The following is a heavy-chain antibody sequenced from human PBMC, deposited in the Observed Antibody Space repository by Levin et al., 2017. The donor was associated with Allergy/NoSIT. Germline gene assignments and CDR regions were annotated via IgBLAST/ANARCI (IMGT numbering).Heavy chain of an antibody. D-gene: IGHD3-10*01. CDR3: ARDSGSGIYYRIDY. V-gene: IGHV1-2*06. CDR1: GYIFIDYY. CDR2: IDSKTGAS. Sequence: PGESLKISCKASGYIFIDYYIHWVRLAPGQGLEWMGRIDSKTGASNFAQKFQGRVSMTRDTSLNTVYMELTGLKADDTAIYFCARDSGSGIYYRIDYWGQGTLVTVSS. J-gene: IGHJ4*02.